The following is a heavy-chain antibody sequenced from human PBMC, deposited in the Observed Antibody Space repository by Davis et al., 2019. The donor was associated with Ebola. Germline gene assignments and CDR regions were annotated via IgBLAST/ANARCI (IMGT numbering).Heavy chain of an antibody. CDR3: ASHDGGGWDLDY. J-gene: IGHJ4*02. V-gene: IGHV5-51*01. CDR2: IYPGDSDT. D-gene: IGHD6-19*01. Sequence: QVSCYGSAYSSTSYWIDWVRQLPGKGLEWMGIIYPGDSDTRYSPSFQGQVTISADKSISTAYLQLNSLKASDTAMYYCASHDGGGWDLDYWGQGTLVTVSS. CDR1: AYSSTSYW.